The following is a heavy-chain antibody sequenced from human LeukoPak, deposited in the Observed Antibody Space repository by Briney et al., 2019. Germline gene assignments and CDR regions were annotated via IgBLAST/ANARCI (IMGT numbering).Heavy chain of an antibody. Sequence: PGGSLRLSCAASGFIFAAYAMYWVRQPPGKSLEGVSLISGDSDNKYSAASVKGRFAISRDNSKNSLYLQMNSLTTEDTALYYCAIAYESGSFYRAFAYWGQGALVTVSS. CDR2: ISGDSDNK. CDR1: GFIFAAYA. J-gene: IGHJ4*02. CDR3: AIAYESGSFYRAFAY. D-gene: IGHD3-10*01. V-gene: IGHV3-43*02.